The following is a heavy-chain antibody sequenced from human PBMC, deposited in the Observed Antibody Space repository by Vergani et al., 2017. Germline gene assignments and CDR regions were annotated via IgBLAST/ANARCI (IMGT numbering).Heavy chain of an antibody. D-gene: IGHD3-10*01. CDR1: GGSISSSSYY. Sequence: QLQLQESGPGLVKPSETLSLTCTVSGGSISSSSYYWGWIRQPPGKGLEWIGSIYYSGSTYYNPSLKSRVTISVDTSKNQFSLKLSSVPASDTAVYYCARLNRQYYYGSGAYFDYWGQGTLVTVSS. CDR3: ARLNRQYYYGSGAYFDY. V-gene: IGHV4-39*01. J-gene: IGHJ4*02. CDR2: IYYSGST.